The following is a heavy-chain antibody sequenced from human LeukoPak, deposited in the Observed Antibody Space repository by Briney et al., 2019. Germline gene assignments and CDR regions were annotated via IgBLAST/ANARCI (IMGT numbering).Heavy chain of an antibody. Sequence: GESLKISCKASGYSFSTYWIGWVRQMPGKGLEWMDIIYPGDFDSRYSPSFQGQVTISADKSINTAYLQWSSLKASDTAMYYCARQVGRSLYFDYWGQGTLVTVSS. CDR1: GYSFSTYW. V-gene: IGHV5-51*01. CDR2: IYPGDFDS. D-gene: IGHD1-26*01. J-gene: IGHJ4*02. CDR3: ARQVGRSLYFDY.